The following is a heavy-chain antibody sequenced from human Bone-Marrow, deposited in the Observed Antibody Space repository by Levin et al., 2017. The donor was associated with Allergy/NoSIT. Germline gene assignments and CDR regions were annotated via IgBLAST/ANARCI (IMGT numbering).Heavy chain of an antibody. J-gene: IGHJ4*02. CDR3: ARVGPLGGYYFDY. D-gene: IGHD3-16*01. CDR2: IYYSGST. V-gene: IGHV4-59*12. CDR1: GGSINNYY. Sequence: SQTLSLTCTVTGGSINNYYWSWIRQPPGKGLEGIGYIYYSGSTAYNPSLKSRVTISLDKSKNQFSLRLTSVTAADTAVYYCARVGPLGGYYFDYWGQGSLITVAS.